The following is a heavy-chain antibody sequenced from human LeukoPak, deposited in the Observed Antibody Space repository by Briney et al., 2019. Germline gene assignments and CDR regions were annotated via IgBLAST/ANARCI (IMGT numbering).Heavy chain of an antibody. CDR3: ARDTYNYDSSGYPTYYFDY. CDR1: GFIFTNYA. J-gene: IGHJ4*02. Sequence: ASVKVSCKTSGFIFTNYAVHWVRQAPGQRLEWMGWINAGNGNTRYSQKFQDRVTMTRDTSTSTVYMELSSLRSEDTAVYYCARDTYNYDSSGYPTYYFDYWGQGTLVTVSS. D-gene: IGHD3-22*01. V-gene: IGHV1-3*01. CDR2: INAGNGNT.